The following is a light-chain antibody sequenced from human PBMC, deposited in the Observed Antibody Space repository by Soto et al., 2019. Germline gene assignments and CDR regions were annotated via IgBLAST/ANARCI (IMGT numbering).Light chain of an antibody. Sequence: DIQMTQSPSILSASVGDRVTITCRASQSVSSWLAWYQQKPGKAPKILIYKASSLESGVPSRFSGSGSGTEFTLTISSLQPDDFATYYCQQYNGYRWRFGQGTKVEIK. CDR3: QQYNGYRWR. V-gene: IGKV1-5*03. J-gene: IGKJ1*01. CDR2: KAS. CDR1: QSVSSW.